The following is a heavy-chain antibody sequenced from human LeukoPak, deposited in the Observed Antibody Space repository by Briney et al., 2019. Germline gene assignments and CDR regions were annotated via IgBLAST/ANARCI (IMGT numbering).Heavy chain of an antibody. CDR2: ISGSSGII. V-gene: IGHV3-48*01. D-gene: IGHD6-19*01. J-gene: IGHJ4*02. CDR3: ARDGKDVSSLSAGFI. Sequence: GGSLRLSCAASGFTFNTYTMNWVRQAPGKGLEWVSYISGSSGIIDYADSVRGRFTISRDNAKNSLYLQMNSLRAEDTAVYYCARDGKDVSSLSAGFIWGQGTLLTVSS. CDR1: GFTFNTYT.